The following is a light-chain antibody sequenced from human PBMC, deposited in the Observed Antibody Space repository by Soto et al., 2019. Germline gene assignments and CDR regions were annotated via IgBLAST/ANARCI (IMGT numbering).Light chain of an antibody. CDR2: DVS. Sequence: QSALTQPASASGSPGQSITISCTGTTSDFGIYDRVSWYQQHPGKAPTLMMKDVSNRPSGVSDRFSGSKSGDTASLTISGLQAEDEADYYCSSFTSSSTWVFGGGTKLTVL. CDR1: TSDFGIYDR. CDR3: SSFTSSSTWV. J-gene: IGLJ3*02. V-gene: IGLV2-14*03.